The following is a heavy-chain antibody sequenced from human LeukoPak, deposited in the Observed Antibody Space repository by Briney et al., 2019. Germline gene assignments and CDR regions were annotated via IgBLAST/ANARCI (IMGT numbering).Heavy chain of an antibody. D-gene: IGHD3-9*01. V-gene: IGHV3-23*01. Sequence: GGSLRLSCAASGFTFSNYAMSWVRQAPGNGLEWVSAITGSGGNTYYADSVKGRFTISRDNSKNTVFLQMNSLRAEDTAVYYCAKWGDYDVLTGYVSDYWGQGTLVTVSS. CDR2: ITGSGGNT. CDR1: GFTFSNYA. CDR3: AKWGDYDVLTGYVSDY. J-gene: IGHJ4*02.